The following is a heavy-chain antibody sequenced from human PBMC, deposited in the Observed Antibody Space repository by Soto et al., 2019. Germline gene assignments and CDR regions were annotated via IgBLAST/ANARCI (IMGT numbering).Heavy chain of an antibody. CDR1: GGTFSAHS. Sequence: QVQLVQSGAEVKKPGSSMKVSCRASGGTFSAHSFSWVRQAPGQGLEWMGCIIPLVGIGNYAQRFQGRVTIIADKSTSTVYMELSSLRSEDTAVYYCARGGKRYSAYDLLNWGPGTLVTVSS. V-gene: IGHV1-69*02. CDR2: IIPLVGIG. CDR3: ARGGKRYSAYDLLN. J-gene: IGHJ4*02. D-gene: IGHD5-12*01.